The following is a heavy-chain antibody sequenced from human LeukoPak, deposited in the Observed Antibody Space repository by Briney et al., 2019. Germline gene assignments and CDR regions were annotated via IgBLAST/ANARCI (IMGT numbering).Heavy chain of an antibody. Sequence: GGSLRLSCAASGFTFSSYAMSWVRQAPGKGLEWVSAISGSGGSTYYADSVKGRFTISGDDAKNTLYLQMNSLRADDTAVYYCTRSGRGGAFDIWGQGTMVTVSS. CDR1: GFTFSSYA. V-gene: IGHV3-23*01. CDR3: TRSGRGGAFDI. D-gene: IGHD1-26*01. J-gene: IGHJ3*02. CDR2: ISGSGGST.